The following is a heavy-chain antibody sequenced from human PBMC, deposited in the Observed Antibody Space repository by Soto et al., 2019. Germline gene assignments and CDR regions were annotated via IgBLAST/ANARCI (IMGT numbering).Heavy chain of an antibody. J-gene: IGHJ4*02. D-gene: IGHD6-6*01. V-gene: IGHV6-1*01. CDR3: AREPLPYSSSSRGIYYFDY. CDR1: GDSVSSSSAA. Sequence: SQTLPLTCAISGDSVSSSSAAWNWIRQSPSRGLEWLGRTYYRSKWYNDYAVSVKSRITINPDTSKNQFSLQLNSVTPEDTAVYYCAREPLPYSSSSRGIYYFDYWGQGTLVTVSS. CDR2: TYYRSKWYN.